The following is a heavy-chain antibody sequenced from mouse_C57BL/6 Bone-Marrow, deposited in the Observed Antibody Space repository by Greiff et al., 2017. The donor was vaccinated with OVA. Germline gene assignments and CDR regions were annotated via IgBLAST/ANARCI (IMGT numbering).Heavy chain of an antibody. V-gene: IGHV14-3*01. D-gene: IGHD1-1*01. CDR3: ARSAYYGSSSYYAKDY. CDR1: GFNIKNTY. CDR2: IDPANGNT. Sequence: VQLQQSVAELVRPGASVKLSCTASGFNIKNTYMHWVKQRPEQGLEWIGSIDPANGNTKYAPKFQGKATITADTSSNTAYLQLSSLTSEDTAIYYCARSAYYGSSSYYAKDYWGQGTSVTVSS. J-gene: IGHJ4*01.